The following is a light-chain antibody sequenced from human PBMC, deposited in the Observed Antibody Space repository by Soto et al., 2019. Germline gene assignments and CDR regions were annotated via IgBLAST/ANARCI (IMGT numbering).Light chain of an antibody. CDR1: QSVSSSY. V-gene: IGKV3-20*01. CDR2: GAS. J-gene: IGKJ1*01. Sequence: EIVLAQSSGTMSLSPGERAPLSCRASQSVSSSYLAWYQQKPGQAPRLLIYGASSRATGIPDRFSGSGSGTDFTLTISRLEPEDFAVYFCQQYGSSPQTFGQRTKVDIK. CDR3: QQYGSSPQT.